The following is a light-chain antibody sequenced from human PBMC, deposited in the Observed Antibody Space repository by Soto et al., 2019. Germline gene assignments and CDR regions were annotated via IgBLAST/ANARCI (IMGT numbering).Light chain of an antibody. J-gene: IGKJ1*01. CDR3: HYSGGRWA. V-gene: IGKV1-5*01. Sequence: DIQMTQSNSTLPASVGDRVTITCRASQSITNRLAWYQQKPGKAPKVLIYDASNLESGVPSRFSGSGSGTEFILTINCLQPDDFATYYCHYSGGRWAFGEGTKVDIK. CDR1: QSITNR. CDR2: DAS.